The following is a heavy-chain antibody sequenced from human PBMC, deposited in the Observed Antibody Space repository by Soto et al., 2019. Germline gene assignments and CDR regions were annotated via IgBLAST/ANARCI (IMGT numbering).Heavy chain of an antibody. CDR1: GFTIGHYA. J-gene: IGHJ4*02. CDR3: ARHYAVVLYHFDY. CDR2: ISFDGSSE. V-gene: IGHV3-30*03. Sequence: GGPLRLSWTASGFTIGHYAVYWIRKAPGKGLEWVALISFDGSSEYYADSVKGRFTISRDNSKNTLYLQVNSLRREDTAVYYCARHYAVVLYHFDYWGLGTLVTVSS. D-gene: IGHD2-15*01.